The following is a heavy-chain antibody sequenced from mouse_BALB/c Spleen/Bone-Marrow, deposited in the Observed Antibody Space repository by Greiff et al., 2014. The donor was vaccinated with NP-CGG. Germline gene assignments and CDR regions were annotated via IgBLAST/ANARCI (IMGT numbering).Heavy chain of an antibody. Sequence: VQLQQSGAELVKPGASVKLSCTASGFNIKDTYMHWVKQRPEQGLEWIGRIDPASDNTKYDPKFQGKATITADTSSNTAYLQLSSLTSEDTAVYYCALYYDYDVGYWGQGTTLTVSS. D-gene: IGHD2-4*01. CDR1: GFNIKDTY. J-gene: IGHJ2*01. CDR2: IDPASDNT. V-gene: IGHV14-3*02. CDR3: ALYYDYDVGY.